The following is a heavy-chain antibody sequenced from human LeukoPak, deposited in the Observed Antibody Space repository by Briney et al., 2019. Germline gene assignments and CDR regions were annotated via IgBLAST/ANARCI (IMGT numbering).Heavy chain of an antibody. Sequence: GRSLRLSCAASGFTFSSYAMSWVRQAPGKGLEWVSAISGSGGSTYYADSVKGRFTISRDNSKNTLYLQMNSLRAEDTAVYYCAKDSVGSGWYDRNYWGQGTLVTVSS. CDR1: GFTFSSYA. V-gene: IGHV3-23*01. J-gene: IGHJ4*02. D-gene: IGHD6-19*01. CDR2: ISGSGGST. CDR3: AKDSVGSGWYDRNY.